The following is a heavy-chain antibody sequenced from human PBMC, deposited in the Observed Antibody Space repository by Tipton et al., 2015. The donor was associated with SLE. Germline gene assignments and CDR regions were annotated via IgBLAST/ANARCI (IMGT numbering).Heavy chain of an antibody. J-gene: IGHJ6*03. V-gene: IGHV4-38-2*01. CDR2: IYRSGTA. CDR3: ARGVAGYYFYYYLDV. Sequence: TLSLTCSVSSYSIYNGFYWGWIRQSPGKGLEWIGSIYRSGTAYYNPSLKSRVTMSVDTSTNQFSLELTSVTAADTAVYYCARGVAGYYFYYYLDVWGSGTAVTVSS. CDR1: SYSIYNGFY. D-gene: IGHD6-19*01.